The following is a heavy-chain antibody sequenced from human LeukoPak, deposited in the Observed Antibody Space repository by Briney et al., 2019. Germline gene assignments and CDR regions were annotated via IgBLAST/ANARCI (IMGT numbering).Heavy chain of an antibody. CDR3: ARTALKPTYYFDN. V-gene: IGHV4-38-2*01. CDR2: IYHSGST. Sequence: SETLSLTCAVSGYSISSGYYWGWIRQPPGKGLEWIGSIYHSGSTYYNPSLKSRVTISVDTSKNQFSLKLSSVTAADTAVYYSARTALKPTYYFDNWGQGTLVTVSS. CDR1: GYSISSGYY. J-gene: IGHJ4*02.